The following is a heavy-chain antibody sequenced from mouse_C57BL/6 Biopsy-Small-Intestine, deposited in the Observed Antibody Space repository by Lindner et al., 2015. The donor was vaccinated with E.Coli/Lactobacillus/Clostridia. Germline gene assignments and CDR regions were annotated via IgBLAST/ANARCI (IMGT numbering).Heavy chain of an antibody. Sequence: VQLQESGADLVRPGASVKLSCTASGFNIKDDYMHWVKQRPEQGLEWIGWIDPENGDTESASKFQGKATITSDTSSNTAYLQLSSLTSEDTAVYYCTTGMRRNYYSMDYWGQGTSVTVSS. CDR3: TTGMRRNYYSMDY. CDR1: GFNIKDDY. V-gene: IGHV14-4*01. J-gene: IGHJ4*01. CDR2: IDPENGDT.